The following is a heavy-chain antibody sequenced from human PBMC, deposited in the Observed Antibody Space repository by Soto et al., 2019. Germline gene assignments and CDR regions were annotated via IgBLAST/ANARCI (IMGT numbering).Heavy chain of an antibody. V-gene: IGHV4-31*03. J-gene: IGHJ4*02. CDR1: GASLSSGGYY. Sequence: QVQLLESGPGLVKPSQTLSLSCIVSGASLSSGGYYWNWIRQHPGKGLEWIGYIYFDGMTYYNPSLESRVTMSIDASKNQFSLHLSSVTAAETAVYYCARDRYGDYYAYWGQGILVTVSS. CDR3: ARDRYGDYYAY. CDR2: IYFDGMT. D-gene: IGHD3-22*01.